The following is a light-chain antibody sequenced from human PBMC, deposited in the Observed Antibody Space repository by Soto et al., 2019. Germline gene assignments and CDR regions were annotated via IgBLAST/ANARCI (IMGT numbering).Light chain of an antibody. CDR3: QQYNNWPPIT. V-gene: IGKV3-15*01. J-gene: IGKJ5*01. Sequence: EIVMTQSPATLSVSPGERATLSCRASQSVSSNLAWYQQKPGQAPRLLIYGASTRATGIPARVSGSGSGTEFTLTNSSLQSEDFAIYYCQQYNNWPPITFGQGTRLEIK. CDR1: QSVSSN. CDR2: GAS.